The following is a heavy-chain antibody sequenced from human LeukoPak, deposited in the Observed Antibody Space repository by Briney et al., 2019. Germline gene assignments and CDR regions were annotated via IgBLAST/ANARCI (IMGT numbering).Heavy chain of an antibody. Sequence: GGSLRLSCTASGLSVSTNFMSWVRQAPGKGLEWIAFISSAGSTYYADSVKGRFTISRDTSKNALYLQMNSLRAEDTANYYCAGSSVVVRFDSWGQGTLVTVSS. CDR3: AGSSVVVRFDS. V-gene: IGHV3-53*01. CDR1: GLSVSTNF. J-gene: IGHJ4*02. D-gene: IGHD2-21*01. CDR2: ISSAGST.